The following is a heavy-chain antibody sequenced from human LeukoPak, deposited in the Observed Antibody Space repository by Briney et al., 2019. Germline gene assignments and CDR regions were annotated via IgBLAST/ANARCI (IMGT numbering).Heavy chain of an antibody. CDR3: ARYRGSGCFDP. CDR1: GFTFNNYW. V-gene: IGHV3-7*05. D-gene: IGHD2-15*01. J-gene: IGHJ5*02. CDR2: IKQDGSDK. Sequence: RGSLRLSCAASGFTFNNYWMTWVRQAPGKGLEWVANIKQDGSDKYYGDSVKGRFTISRDNAKNSLYLQMNSLRAEDTAVYFCARYRGSGCFDPWGQGTLVTVSS.